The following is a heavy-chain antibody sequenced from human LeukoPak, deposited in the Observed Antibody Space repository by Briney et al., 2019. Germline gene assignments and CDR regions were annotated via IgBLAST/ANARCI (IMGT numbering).Heavy chain of an antibody. J-gene: IGHJ1*01. CDR2: IHYIGIT. CDR3: VRLLQYSSSSRYIQH. V-gene: IGHV4-39*01. CDR1: GGSISSSSFY. Sequence: SETLSLTCTVSGGSISSSSFYWGWIRQPPGKGLEWIASIHYIGITYYKPSLKSRLTISVDTSKNQFSLKLSSVTAADTAMYYCVRLLQYSSSSRYIQHWGQGTLVTVSS. D-gene: IGHD6-6*01.